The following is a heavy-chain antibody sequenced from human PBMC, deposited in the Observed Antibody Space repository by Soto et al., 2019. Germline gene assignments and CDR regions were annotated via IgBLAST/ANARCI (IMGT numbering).Heavy chain of an antibody. J-gene: IGHJ3*01. CDR2: MYHTGTT. D-gene: IGHD5-12*01. CDR1: GGSISRYY. V-gene: IGHV4-4*07. Sequence: LSLTCSVSGGSISRYYWSWIRQTAGKRLEWIGRMYHTGTTDYNPSLKRRLSMSVDTSKNQFSLRLSSVTAADTALYYCARDVGYTGYEQGNPFDLWGQGTMVTVSS. CDR3: ARDVGYTGYEQGNPFDL.